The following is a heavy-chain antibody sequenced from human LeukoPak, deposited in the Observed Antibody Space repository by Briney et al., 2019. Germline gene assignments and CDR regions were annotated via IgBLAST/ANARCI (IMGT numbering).Heavy chain of an antibody. Sequence: GSSVKVSCKASGGTFSSYAISWVRQAPGQGLEWMGGIIPIFGTANYAQKFQGRVTITTDESTSTAYMELSSLRSEDTAVYYCARGPPMAAGVDYYYMDVWGKGTTVTVSS. V-gene: IGHV1-69*05. CDR3: ARGPPMAAGVDYYYMDV. D-gene: IGHD6-13*01. CDR2: IIPIFGTA. CDR1: GGTFSSYA. J-gene: IGHJ6*03.